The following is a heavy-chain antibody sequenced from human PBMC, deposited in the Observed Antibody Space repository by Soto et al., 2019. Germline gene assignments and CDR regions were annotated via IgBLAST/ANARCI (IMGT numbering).Heavy chain of an antibody. Sequence: ASVKVSCKASGYTLTSYYMHWVRQAPGQGLEWMGIINPSGGSTSYAQKFQGRVTMTRDTSTSTVYMELSSLRSEDTAVYYCAREVYDILTGYYPNYYFGMDVWGQGTTVTVSS. V-gene: IGHV1-46*01. CDR2: INPSGGST. CDR1: GYTLTSYY. D-gene: IGHD3-9*01. J-gene: IGHJ6*02. CDR3: AREVYDILTGYYPNYYFGMDV.